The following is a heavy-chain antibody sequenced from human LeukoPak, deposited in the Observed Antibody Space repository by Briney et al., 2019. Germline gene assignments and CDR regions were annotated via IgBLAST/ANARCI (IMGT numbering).Heavy chain of an antibody. J-gene: IGHJ4*02. D-gene: IGHD1-20*01. Sequence: PGGSLRLSCAASGFTFSSYWMHWVRQPPGKGLVWISRINTDGRSTSYADSVKGRFTISRDNAKNTLYLQMNSLRAEDTAVYFCARGTAISGSITGTTYYFDDWGQGTLVTVSS. CDR2: INTDGRST. V-gene: IGHV3-74*01. CDR1: GFTFSSYW. CDR3: ARGTAISGSITGTTYYFDD.